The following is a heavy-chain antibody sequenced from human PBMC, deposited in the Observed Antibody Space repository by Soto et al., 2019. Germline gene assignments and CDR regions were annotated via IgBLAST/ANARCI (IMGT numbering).Heavy chain of an antibody. CDR2: INPYGGST. V-gene: IGHV1-46*01. CDR1: GYTFTFYY. Sequence: QVQLVQSGAEVKKPGASVKVSCKASGYTFTFYYMHWVRQAPGQGLEWLGVINPYGGSTNYAQKFQGRVTMTRDTSTSTVYMELYTLTSEDTAVYYCARVGYYGSGTYYGLVDFWGQGTLVTVSS. CDR3: ARVGYYGSGTYYGLVDF. J-gene: IGHJ4*02. D-gene: IGHD3-10*01.